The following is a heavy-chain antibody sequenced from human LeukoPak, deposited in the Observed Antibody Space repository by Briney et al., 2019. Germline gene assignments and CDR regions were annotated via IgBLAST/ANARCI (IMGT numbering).Heavy chain of an antibody. CDR2: IYYSGST. Sequence: PSETLSLTCTVSGGSISSYYWSWIRQPPGKGLEWIGYIYYSGSTNYNPFLMSRVTISVDPSKNQFSLKLSSVTAADTAVYYCARYCSGGTCYSEDAFHIWGQGTMVTVSS. CDR3: ARYCSGGTCYSEDAFHI. D-gene: IGHD2-15*01. V-gene: IGHV4-59*01. CDR1: GGSISSYY. J-gene: IGHJ3*02.